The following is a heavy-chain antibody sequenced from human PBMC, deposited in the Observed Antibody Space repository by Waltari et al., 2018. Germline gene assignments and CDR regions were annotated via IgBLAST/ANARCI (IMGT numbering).Heavy chain of an antibody. CDR1: GFTFSTFW. J-gene: IGHJ4*02. Sequence: EVQLVESGGGLVQPGGSLRLSCAASGFTFSTFWMSWARQASGKGLEWVANINQDGSGEYYVDSVKGRFTSSRDNARNSLYLQMNSLRAEDTAVYYCQRGDYWGQGTLVTVSS. CDR3: QRGDY. CDR2: INQDGSGE. V-gene: IGHV3-7*04.